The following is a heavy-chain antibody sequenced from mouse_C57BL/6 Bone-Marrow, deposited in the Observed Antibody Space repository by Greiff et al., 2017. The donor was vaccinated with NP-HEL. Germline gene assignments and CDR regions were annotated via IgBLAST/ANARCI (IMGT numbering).Heavy chain of an antibody. D-gene: IGHD2-1*01. J-gene: IGHJ3*01. CDR2: INPGSGGT. CDR3: AREGNYRFAY. Sequence: QVQLKESGAELVRPGTSVKVSCKASGYAFTNYLIEWVKQRPGQGLEWIGVINPGSGGTNYNEKFKGKATLTADKSSSTAYMQLSSLTSEDSAVYFCAREGNYRFAYWGQGTLVTVSA. CDR1: GYAFTNYL. V-gene: IGHV1-54*01.